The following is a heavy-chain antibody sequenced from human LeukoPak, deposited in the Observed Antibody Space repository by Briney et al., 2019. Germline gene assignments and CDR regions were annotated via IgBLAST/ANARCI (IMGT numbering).Heavy chain of an antibody. D-gene: IGHD6-13*01. V-gene: IGHV3-23*01. CDR2: ISGSGGST. CDR1: GCTFSSYA. J-gene: IGHJ4*02. Sequence: PGGSLRLSCAASGCTFSSYAMSWVRQAPGKGLEWVSAISGSGGSTYYADSVKGRFTISRDNSKNTLYLQMNSLRAEDTAVYYCAKDNWAAAASTLFDYWGQGTLVTVSS. CDR3: AKDNWAAAASTLFDY.